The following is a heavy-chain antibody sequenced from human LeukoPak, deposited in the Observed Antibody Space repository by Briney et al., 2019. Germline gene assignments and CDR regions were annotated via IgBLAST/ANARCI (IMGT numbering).Heavy chain of an antibody. J-gene: IGHJ3*02. CDR2: IWYDGSNK. Sequence: PGGSLRLSCAASGFTFSSYGMHWVRQAPGKGLEWVAVIWYDGSNKYYADSVKGRFTISRDNSKNTLYLQMNSLRAEGTAVYYCAKDYYDISGLKGAFDIWGQGTMVTVSS. CDR3: AKDYYDISGLKGAFDI. D-gene: IGHD3-22*01. CDR1: GFTFSSYG. V-gene: IGHV3-33*06.